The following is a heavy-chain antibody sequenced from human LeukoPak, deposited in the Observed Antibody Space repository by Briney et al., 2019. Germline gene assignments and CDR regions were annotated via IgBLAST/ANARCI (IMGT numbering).Heavy chain of an antibody. CDR1: GGSISSSSYY. Sequence: SETLSLTCTVSGGSISSSSYYWGWIRQPPGKGLEWIGSIYHSGSTYYNPSLKSRDTISVDTSKNQFSLKLSSVTAADTAVYYCAREGVVEYYYDSSGYYLDYFDYWGQGTLVTVSS. J-gene: IGHJ4*02. CDR2: IYHSGST. D-gene: IGHD3-22*01. CDR3: AREGVVEYYYDSSGYYLDYFDY. V-gene: IGHV4-39*07.